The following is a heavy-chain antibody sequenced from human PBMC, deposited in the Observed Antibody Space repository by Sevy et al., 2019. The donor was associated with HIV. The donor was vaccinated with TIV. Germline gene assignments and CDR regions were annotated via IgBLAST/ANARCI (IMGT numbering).Heavy chain of an antibody. CDR2: IYHSGST. V-gene: IGHV4-38-2*01. CDR3: ARRSVVVTALPILYYFDY. D-gene: IGHD2-21*02. Sequence: SETLSLTCAVSGYSISSGYYWGWIRQPPGKGLEWIGSIYHSGSTYYNPSLKSRFTISVDTSKNPFSLKLSSVTAADTAVYYCARRSVVVTALPILYYFDYWGQGTLVTVSS. CDR1: GYSISSGYY. J-gene: IGHJ4*02.